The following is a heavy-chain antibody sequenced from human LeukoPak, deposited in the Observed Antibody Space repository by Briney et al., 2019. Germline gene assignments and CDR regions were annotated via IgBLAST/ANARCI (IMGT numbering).Heavy chain of an antibody. CDR1: GYTFTGYY. J-gene: IGHJ5*02. Sequence: SVKVSCKASGYTFTGYYMHWVRQAPGQGLEWMGWISAYNGNTNYAQKLQGRVTMTTDTSTSTAYMELRSLRSDDTAVYYCARDLASSDQGFDPWGQGTLVTVSS. V-gene: IGHV1-18*04. D-gene: IGHD6-19*01. CDR3: ARDLASSDQGFDP. CDR2: ISAYNGNT.